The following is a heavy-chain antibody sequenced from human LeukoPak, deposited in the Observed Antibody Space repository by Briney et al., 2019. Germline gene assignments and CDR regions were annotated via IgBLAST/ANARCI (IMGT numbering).Heavy chain of an antibody. D-gene: IGHD5-12*01. V-gene: IGHV1-2*02. CDR1: GYTFTGYY. Sequence: ASVKVSCKASGYTFTGYYMHWVRQAPGQGLEWVGWINPNSGGTNYAQKFRGRVTMTRDTSISTGYMDLSRLKSDDTAVYYCARANSGYDPVYYFGLDVWGQGTTVTVSS. J-gene: IGHJ6*02. CDR2: INPNSGGT. CDR3: ARANSGYDPVYYFGLDV.